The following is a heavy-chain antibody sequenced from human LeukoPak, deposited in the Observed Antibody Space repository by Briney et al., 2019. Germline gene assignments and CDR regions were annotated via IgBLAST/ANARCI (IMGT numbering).Heavy chain of an antibody. D-gene: IGHD6-13*01. J-gene: IGHJ6*03. Sequence: PSETLSLTCAVYGGSFSGYYWSWIRQPPGKGLEWIGEINHSRSTNYNPSLKSRVTISVDTSKNQFSLKLSSVTAADTAVYYCARGRPAAGFYYYYYMDVWGKGTTVTVSS. CDR3: ARGRPAAGFYYYYYMDV. CDR2: INHSRST. CDR1: GGSFSGYY. V-gene: IGHV4-34*01.